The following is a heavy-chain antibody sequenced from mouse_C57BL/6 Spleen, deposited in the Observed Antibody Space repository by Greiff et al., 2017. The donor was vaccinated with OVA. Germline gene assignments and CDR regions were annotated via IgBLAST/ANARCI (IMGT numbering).Heavy chain of an antibody. V-gene: IGHV5-16*01. CDR2: INYDGSST. CDR1: GFTFSDYY. D-gene: IGHD2-2*01. J-gene: IGHJ3*01. Sequence: EVQVVESEGGLVQPGSSMKLSCTASGFTFSDYYMAWVRQVPEKGLEWVANINYDGSSTYYLDSLKSRFIISRDNAKNILYLQMSSLKSEDTATYCCCGYDDAGFAYWGQGTLVTVSA. CDR3: CGYDDAGFAY.